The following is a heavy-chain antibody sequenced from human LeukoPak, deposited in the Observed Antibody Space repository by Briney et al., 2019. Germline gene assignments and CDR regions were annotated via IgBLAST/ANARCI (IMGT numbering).Heavy chain of an antibody. CDR2: IIPIFGTA. V-gene: IGHV1-69*13. Sequence: SVKVSCKASGGTFSSYAISWVRQAPGQGLEWMGGIIPIFGTANYAQKFQGRVTITADESTSTAYMELSSLRSEDTAVYYCARENVRYSSKDYWGQGTLVTVSS. D-gene: IGHD6-13*01. J-gene: IGHJ4*02. CDR1: GGTFSSYA. CDR3: ARENVRYSSKDY.